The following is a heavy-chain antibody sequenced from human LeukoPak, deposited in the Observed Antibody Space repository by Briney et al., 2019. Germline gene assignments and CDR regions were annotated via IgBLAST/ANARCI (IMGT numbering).Heavy chain of an antibody. Sequence: SETLSLTCAVSGGSISTYYWSWVRQPPGTGLEWIGYIYYTGNTNYNPSLRSRVTISVDPSKNQFSLKMNSVTTADTAVYYCARHLAAATSVFDYWGRGTLITVSS. J-gene: IGHJ4*02. CDR3: ARHLAAATSVFDY. V-gene: IGHV4-59*01. CDR1: GGSISTYY. CDR2: IYYTGNT. D-gene: IGHD6-13*01.